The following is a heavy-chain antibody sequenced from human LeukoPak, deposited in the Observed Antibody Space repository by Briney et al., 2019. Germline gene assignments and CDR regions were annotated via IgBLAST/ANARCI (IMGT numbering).Heavy chain of an antibody. Sequence: GGSLRLSCAASGFTFSSYAMSWVRQAPGKGLEWVSSISSSSSYIYYADSVKGRFTISRDNAKNSLYLQMNSLRAEDTAVYYCASTLYGSGSYYDYWGQGTLVTVSS. J-gene: IGHJ4*02. CDR1: GFTFSSYA. V-gene: IGHV3-21*01. CDR3: ASTLYGSGSYYDY. D-gene: IGHD3-10*01. CDR2: ISSSSSYI.